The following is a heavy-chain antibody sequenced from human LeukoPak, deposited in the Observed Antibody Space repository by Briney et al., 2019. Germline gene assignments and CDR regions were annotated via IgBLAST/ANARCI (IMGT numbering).Heavy chain of an antibody. CDR1: GFTFSSYS. V-gene: IGHV3-48*01. CDR3: ARDSRGRTHDY. CDR2: ISSSSSTI. Sequence: GGSLRLSCAASGFTFSSYSMNWVRQAPGKGLEWVSYISSSSSTIYYADSVKGRFTISRDNAKNSLYLQMNSLRAEDTAVYYCARDSRGRTHDYWGQGTLVTVSS. J-gene: IGHJ4*02. D-gene: IGHD3-10*01.